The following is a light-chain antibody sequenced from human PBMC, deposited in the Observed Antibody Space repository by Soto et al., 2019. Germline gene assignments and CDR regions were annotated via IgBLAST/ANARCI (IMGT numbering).Light chain of an antibody. J-gene: IGLJ2*01. CDR1: SSDVGGYNY. CDR3: RSYTSSSTLVV. V-gene: IGLV2-14*01. Sequence: QSALTQPASVSGSPGQSITISCTGTSSDVGGYNYVSWYQQHPGKAPKLMMYEVSNRPSGVSNRFSGSKSGNTASLTISGLQAEDEADYYCRSYTSSSTLVVFGGGTQLTVL. CDR2: EVS.